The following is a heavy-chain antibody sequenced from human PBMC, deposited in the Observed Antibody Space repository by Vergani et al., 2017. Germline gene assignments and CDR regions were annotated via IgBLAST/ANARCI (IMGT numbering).Heavy chain of an antibody. CDR2: ISGSGGST. CDR3: AKRGALYYYDSSGYYNILGKVTDWYFDL. V-gene: IGHV3-23*01. CDR1: GFTFSSYA. D-gene: IGHD3-22*01. Sequence: EVQLLESGGGLVQPGGSLRLSCAASGFTFSSYAMSWVRQAPGKGLEWVSAISGSGGSTYYADSVKGRFTISRDNSKNTLYLQMNSLRAEDTAVYYCAKRGALYYYDSSGYYNILGKVTDWYFDLWGRGTLVTVSS. J-gene: IGHJ2*01.